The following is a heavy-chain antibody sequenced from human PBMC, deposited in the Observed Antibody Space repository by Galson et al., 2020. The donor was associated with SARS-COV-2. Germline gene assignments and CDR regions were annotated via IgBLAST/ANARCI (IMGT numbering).Heavy chain of an antibody. CDR3: ARVKWEFIIQSACDL. Sequence: SETLSLTCAVYGGSISSARWWSWVRQPPGKGLEWIGEMNHSGRTNYNPSLKSRLTISVDKSNNQFSLKVRSVTAADTAVYYCARVKWEFIIQSACDLCGQGTMVAVSP. D-gene: IGHD1-26*01. CDR1: GGSISSARW. V-gene: IGHV4-4*02. CDR2: MNHSGRT. J-gene: IGHJ3*01.